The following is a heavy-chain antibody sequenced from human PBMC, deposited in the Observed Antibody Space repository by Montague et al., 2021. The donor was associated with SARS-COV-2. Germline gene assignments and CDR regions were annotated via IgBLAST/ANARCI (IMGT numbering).Heavy chain of an antibody. Sequence: SETLSLTCTVSGDSMNNYYWSWIRQPPGKGLEWIGYINYSGSTHYNPSLQSRVTLSKDPSKNQFSLRLTSVTAADTAMYFCARAPIYRSSWYAYFDYWGQGTLVTVSS. CDR3: ARAPIYRSSWYAYFDY. CDR1: GDSMNNYY. V-gene: IGHV4-59*01. CDR2: INYSGST. J-gene: IGHJ4*02. D-gene: IGHD6-13*01.